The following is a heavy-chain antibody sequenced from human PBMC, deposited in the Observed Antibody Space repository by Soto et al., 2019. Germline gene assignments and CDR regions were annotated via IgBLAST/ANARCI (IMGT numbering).Heavy chain of an antibody. D-gene: IGHD6-19*01. Sequence: PGGSLRLSCAGSGFTLTRSAVSWVRQAPGKGLEWVSGISAGGGGTYYADSVKGRFTISRDVAKNTVYLQMNGLRVEDTAVYYCAGRITVAGTLAYWGQGTLVTVSS. CDR3: AGRITVAGTLAY. J-gene: IGHJ4*02. V-gene: IGHV3-23*01. CDR1: GFTLTRSA. CDR2: ISAGGGGT.